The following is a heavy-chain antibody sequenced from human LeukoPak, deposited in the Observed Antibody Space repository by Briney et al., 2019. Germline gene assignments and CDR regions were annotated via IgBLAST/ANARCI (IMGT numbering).Heavy chain of an antibody. Sequence: PGGSLRLSCAASGFTFSSYSMNWVRQAPGKGLEWVSSISSSSSYIYYADSVKGRFTISRDNAKNSLYLQMNSLRAEDTAVYYCARDIGCSSTSCYLTHYYYYYGMDVWGQGTTVTVSS. CDR3: ARDIGCSSTSCYLTHYYYYYGMDV. D-gene: IGHD2-2*01. J-gene: IGHJ6*02. V-gene: IGHV3-21*01. CDR2: ISSSSSYI. CDR1: GFTFSSYS.